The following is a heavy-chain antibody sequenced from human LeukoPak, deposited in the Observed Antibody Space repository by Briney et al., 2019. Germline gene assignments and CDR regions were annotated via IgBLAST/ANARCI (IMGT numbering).Heavy chain of an antibody. V-gene: IGHV4-59*01. Sequence: SETLSLTCTVSGGSISSYYWSWIRQPPGKGLEWIGYIYYSGSTNYNPSLKSQVTISVDTSKNQFSLKLSSVTAADTAVYYCARDAGGAAAGAGLDYWGQGTLVTVSS. CDR1: GGSISSYY. CDR3: ARDAGGAAAGAGLDY. D-gene: IGHD6-13*01. J-gene: IGHJ4*02. CDR2: IYYSGST.